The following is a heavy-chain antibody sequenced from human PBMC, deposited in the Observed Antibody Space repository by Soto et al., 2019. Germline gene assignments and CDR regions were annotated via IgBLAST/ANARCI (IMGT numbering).Heavy chain of an antibody. CDR3: TTDSYITSIIVRFDY. J-gene: IGHJ4*01. CDR2: VKSKTHGGTT. Sequence: GAALRISGAPRGFTLCNAWVDWVRQAPEKGLEWVGRVKSKTHGGTTDFAAPVKGRFAISRDDSKNVVYLEMNSLKTEDTATYYCTTDSYITSIIVRFDYWGHGTLVTVSS. CDR1: GFTLCNAW. D-gene: IGHD3-22*01. V-gene: IGHV3-15*07.